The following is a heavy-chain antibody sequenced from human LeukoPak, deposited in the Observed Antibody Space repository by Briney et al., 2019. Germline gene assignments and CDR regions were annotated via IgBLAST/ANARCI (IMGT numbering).Heavy chain of an antibody. Sequence: PGGSLRLSCAASGFSFDTYAMHWVAQAPGQGLEWVALIWRDGSHKFYSNSVRGQFTISRDNSKNTVYLQMNNLRPDDTAVYYCAREIFGSGSHPDFWGQGTLVTVSS. D-gene: IGHD3-10*01. CDR2: IWRDGSHK. CDR3: AREIFGSGSHPDF. CDR1: GFSFDTYA. V-gene: IGHV3-33*01. J-gene: IGHJ4*02.